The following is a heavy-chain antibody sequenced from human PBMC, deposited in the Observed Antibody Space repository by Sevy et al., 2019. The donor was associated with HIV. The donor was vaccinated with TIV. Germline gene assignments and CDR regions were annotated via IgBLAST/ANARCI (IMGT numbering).Heavy chain of an antibody. D-gene: IGHD3-22*01. Sequence: GGSLRLSCAASGFTFSNAWMSWVRQAPGKGLEWVGRIKSKTDGGTTDYAAPVKGRFTISRDDSKNTLYLQMNSLKTKDTAVYYCTAPQNLYDNSGSDAFDIWGQGTMVTVSS. CDR1: GFTFSNAW. CDR3: TAPQNLYDNSGSDAFDI. V-gene: IGHV3-15*01. CDR2: IKSKTDGGTT. J-gene: IGHJ3*02.